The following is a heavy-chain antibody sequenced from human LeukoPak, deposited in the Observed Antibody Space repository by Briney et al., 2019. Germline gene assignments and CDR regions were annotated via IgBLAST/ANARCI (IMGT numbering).Heavy chain of an antibody. Sequence: GRSLRLSCAASGFTFRSYGMHWVREATGKGREGVADISYDGSNKYYADSVKGRFTISIDNSKNTLYLQVNSLRAEDTAVYYCAKDASPARAGYYCDYWGQGTLVTVSS. CDR2: ISYDGSNK. CDR1: GFTFRSYG. J-gene: IGHJ4*02. D-gene: IGHD2-2*01. V-gene: IGHV3-30*18. CDR3: AKDASPARAGYYCDY.